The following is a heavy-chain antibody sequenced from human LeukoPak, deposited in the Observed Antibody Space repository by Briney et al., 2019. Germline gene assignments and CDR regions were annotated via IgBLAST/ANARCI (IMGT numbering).Heavy chain of an antibody. J-gene: IGHJ4*02. Sequence: GGSLRLSCAASGFTFSSYGMQWVRQATGKGLEWVAVISYDGSNKYYADSVKGRFTISRDNSKNTLYLQMNSLRAEDTAVYYCAKDYARLVIPDYWGQGTLVTVSS. D-gene: IGHD3-9*01. CDR1: GFTFSSYG. CDR3: AKDYARLVIPDY. V-gene: IGHV3-30*18. CDR2: ISYDGSNK.